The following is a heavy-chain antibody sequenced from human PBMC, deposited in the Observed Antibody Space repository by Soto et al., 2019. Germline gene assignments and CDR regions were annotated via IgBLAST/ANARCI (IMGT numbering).Heavy chain of an antibody. CDR1: GGSISSGDYY. J-gene: IGHJ5*02. CDR3: AREGSADGSGTGFDP. V-gene: IGHV4-30-4*01. CDR2: IYYSGST. Sequence: QVQLQESGPGLVKPSQTLSLTCTVSGGSISSGDYYWSWIRQPPGKGLEWIGYIYYSGSTYYNPSLKSRVTRSVDTSKNQFSLKLSSVTAADTAVYYCAREGSADGSGTGFDPWGQGTLVTVSS. D-gene: IGHD3-10*01.